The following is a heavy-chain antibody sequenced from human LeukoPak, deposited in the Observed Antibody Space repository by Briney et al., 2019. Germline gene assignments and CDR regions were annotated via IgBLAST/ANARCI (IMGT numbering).Heavy chain of an antibody. CDR1: GGTFTSYA. CDR2: IIPIFGTA. CDR3: ASPGSGSYILRY. D-gene: IGHD3-10*01. V-gene: IGHV1-69*01. J-gene: IGHJ4*02. Sequence: SVKVSCKGSGGTFTSYAISRVRQAPGQGREWMGGIIPIFGTANYAQKFQGRDTITADESTSTAYLELSSLRSEDTAVYYCASPGSGSYILRYWGQGTLVTVSS.